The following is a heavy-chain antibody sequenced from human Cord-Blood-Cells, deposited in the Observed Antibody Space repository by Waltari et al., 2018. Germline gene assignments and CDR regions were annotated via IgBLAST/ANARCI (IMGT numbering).Heavy chain of an antibody. V-gene: IGHV4-38-2*02. Sequence: QVQLQESGPGLVKPSETLSLTCAVSGYPISSGYYWGWIRQPPGKGLEWIGSIYHSGSTYYNPSLKSRVTISVDTSKNQFSLKLSSVTAADTAVYYCARDRVVVVPAATSYWYFDLWGRGTLVTVSS. CDR1: GYPISSGYY. D-gene: IGHD2-2*01. CDR2: IYHSGST. CDR3: ARDRVVVVPAATSYWYFDL. J-gene: IGHJ2*01.